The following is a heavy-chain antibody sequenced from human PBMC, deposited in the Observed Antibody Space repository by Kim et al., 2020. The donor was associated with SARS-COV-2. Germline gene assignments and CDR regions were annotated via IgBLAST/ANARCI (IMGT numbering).Heavy chain of an antibody. CDR3: ARAPLPMVRGVIGKQHWFDP. CDR1: GGSFSGYY. Sequence: SETLSLTCAVYGGSFSGYYWSWIRQPPGKGLEWIGEINHSGSTNYNPSLKSRVTISVDTSKNQFSLKLSSVTAADTAVYYCARAPLPMVRGVIGKQHWFDPWGQGTLVTVSS. D-gene: IGHD3-10*01. J-gene: IGHJ5*02. CDR2: INHSGST. V-gene: IGHV4-34*01.